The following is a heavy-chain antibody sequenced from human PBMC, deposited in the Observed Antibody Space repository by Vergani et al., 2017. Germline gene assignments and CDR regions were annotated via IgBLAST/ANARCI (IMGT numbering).Heavy chain of an antibody. Sequence: QVQLQESGPGLVKPSQTLSLTCTVSGGSISSGDYYWSWIRQPPGKGLEWIGYIYYSGSTYYNPSLKSRVTISVDTSKNQFSLKLSSVTAADTAVYYCARYRELIVVVPAADAFDIWGQGTMVTVSS. CDR1: GGSISSGDYY. CDR3: ARYRELIVVVPAADAFDI. J-gene: IGHJ3*02. V-gene: IGHV4-30-4*01. CDR2: IYYSGST. D-gene: IGHD2-2*01.